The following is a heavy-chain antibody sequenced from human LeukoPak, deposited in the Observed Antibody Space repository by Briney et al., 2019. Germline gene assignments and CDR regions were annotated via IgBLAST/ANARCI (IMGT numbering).Heavy chain of an antibody. V-gene: IGHV4-38-2*02. CDR3: ARDYNRNDFYGDYRYLQH. J-gene: IGHJ1*01. CDR1: DYSISSGYGYY. D-gene: IGHD4-17*01. CDR2: IYHSGIT. Sequence: SETLSLTCTVSDYSISSGYGYYWGWIRQPPGKGPEWIGNIYHSGITYYNHFNSSLKSRVTISIDTSKNQFSLKLSSVTAADAAVYYCARDYNRNDFYGDYRYLQHWGQGTLVTVSS.